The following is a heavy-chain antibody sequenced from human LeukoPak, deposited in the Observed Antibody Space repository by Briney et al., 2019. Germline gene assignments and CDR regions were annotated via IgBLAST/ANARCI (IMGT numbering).Heavy chain of an antibody. Sequence: ASVKVSCKASGYTFTSYAMNWVRQAPGQGLEWMGRIIPIFGTANYAQKFQGRVTITADESTSTAYMELSSLRSEDTAVYYCARSAAYYYGSGSYTFDYWGQGTLVTVSS. CDR2: IIPIFGTA. D-gene: IGHD3-10*01. CDR3: ARSAAYYYGSGSYTFDY. CDR1: GYTFTSYA. V-gene: IGHV1-69*13. J-gene: IGHJ4*02.